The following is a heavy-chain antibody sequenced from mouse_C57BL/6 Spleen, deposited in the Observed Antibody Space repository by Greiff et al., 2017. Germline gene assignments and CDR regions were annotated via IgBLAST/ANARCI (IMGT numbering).Heavy chain of an antibody. J-gene: IGHJ3*01. Sequence: VKLMESGAELVRPGTSVKVSCKASGYAFTNYLIEWVKQRPGQGLEWIGVINPGSGGTNYNEKFKGKATLTADKSSSTAYMQLSSLTSEDSAVYFCARRGYYGGADWGQGTLVTVSA. V-gene: IGHV1-54*01. D-gene: IGHD1-2*01. CDR3: ARRGYYGGAD. CDR2: INPGSGGT. CDR1: GYAFTNYL.